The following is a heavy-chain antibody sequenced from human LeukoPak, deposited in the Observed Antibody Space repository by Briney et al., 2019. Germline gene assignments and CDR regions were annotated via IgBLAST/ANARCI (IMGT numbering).Heavy chain of an antibody. D-gene: IGHD3-10*01. V-gene: IGHV3-15*01. Sequence: WGSLRLSCAASGFTFSNAWMSWVRQAPGKGLEWVGRIKSKTDGGTTDYAAPVKGRFTISRDDSKNTLYLQMNSLKTEDTAVYYCTTDPPNYYGSGSYFPGAWWGQGTLVTVSS. CDR3: TTDPPNYYGSGSYFPGAW. CDR2: IKSKTDGGTT. J-gene: IGHJ4*02. CDR1: GFTFSNAW.